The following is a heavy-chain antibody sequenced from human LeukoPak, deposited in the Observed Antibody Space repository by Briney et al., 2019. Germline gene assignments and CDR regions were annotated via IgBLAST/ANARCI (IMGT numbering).Heavy chain of an antibody. CDR2: IYTSGST. Sequence: SETLSLTCTVSGGSISSYYWSWIRQPPGKGLEWIGYIYTSGSTNYNPSLKSRLTMSVDTSKSQFSLRLTSVTAADTAVYYCASSYYGSGSRYNDYWGQGTLVTVSS. V-gene: IGHV4-4*09. D-gene: IGHD3-10*01. CDR3: ASSYYGSGSRYNDY. CDR1: GGSISSYY. J-gene: IGHJ4*02.